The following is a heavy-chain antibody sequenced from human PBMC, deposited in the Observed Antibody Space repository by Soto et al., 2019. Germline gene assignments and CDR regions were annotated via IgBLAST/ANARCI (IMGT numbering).Heavy chain of an antibody. J-gene: IGHJ6*02. CDR2: ISAYNGNT. CDR1: GYTFTSYG. V-gene: IGHV1-18*04. CDR3: ARAGKIKIVGVVYASSYGMDV. Sequence: QVQLVQSGAEVKKPGASVKVSCKASGYTFTSYGISWVRQAPGQGLEWMGWISAYNGNTNYAQKLQGRVTMTTDTSTSTAYMELRSLRSDDTAVYYCARAGKIKIVGVVYASSYGMDVWGQGTTVTVSS. D-gene: IGHD3-3*01.